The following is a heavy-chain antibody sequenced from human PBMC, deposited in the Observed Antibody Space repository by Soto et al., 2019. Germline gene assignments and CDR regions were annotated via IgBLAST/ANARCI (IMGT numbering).Heavy chain of an antibody. V-gene: IGHV3-33*01. Sequence: QVQLVESGGGVVQPGRSLRLSCAASGFTFSSYGMHWVRQAPGKGLEWVAVIWYDGSNKYYADSVKGRFTISRDNSKNTPYLQMNSLRAEDTAVYYCARRQYYDSSGETDAFDIWGQGTMVTVSS. CDR3: ARRQYYDSSGETDAFDI. CDR1: GFTFSSYG. CDR2: IWYDGSNK. J-gene: IGHJ3*02. D-gene: IGHD3-22*01.